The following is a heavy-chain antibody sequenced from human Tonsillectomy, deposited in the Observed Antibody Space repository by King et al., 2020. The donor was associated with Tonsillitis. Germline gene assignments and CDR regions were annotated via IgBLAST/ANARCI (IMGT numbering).Heavy chain of an antibody. V-gene: IGHV3-66*01. CDR1: GFTVSTNY. CDR3: ARDQYYDNSGGLGY. D-gene: IGHD3-22*01. J-gene: IGHJ4*02. CDR2: IYSGGHT. Sequence: VQLVESGGGLVQPGGSLRLSCAASGFTVSTNYMSWVRQAPGKGLEWVSVIYSGGHTYYADSVKGRFSISRDNSKNTLYLQMNSLRAEDTAVYYCARDQYYDNSGGLGYWGQGTLVTVSS.